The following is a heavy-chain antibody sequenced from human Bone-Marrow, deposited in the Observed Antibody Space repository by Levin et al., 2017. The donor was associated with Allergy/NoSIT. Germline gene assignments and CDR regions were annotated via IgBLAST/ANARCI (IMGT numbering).Heavy chain of an antibody. V-gene: IGHV3-9*01. D-gene: IGHD3-22*01. Sequence: SLKISCAASGFIFDEYAMHWVRQVPGKGLEWVAGISWKSDNIDYADSVRGRLTISRDNAKNSLFLQMNSLRTEDTAVYYCVKGSYESSGYYYDSWGQGILVTVSS. CDR3: VKGSYESSGYYYDS. J-gene: IGHJ4*02. CDR2: ISWKSDNI. CDR1: GFIFDEYA.